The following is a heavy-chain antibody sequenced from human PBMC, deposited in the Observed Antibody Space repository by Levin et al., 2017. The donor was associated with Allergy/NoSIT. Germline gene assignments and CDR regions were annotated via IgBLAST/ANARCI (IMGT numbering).Heavy chain of an antibody. J-gene: IGHJ4*02. D-gene: IGHD6-25*01. CDR1: GFTFSSYA. CDR2: ISGSGGST. V-gene: IGHV3-23*01. Sequence: GESLKISCAASGFTFSSYAMSWVRQAPGKGLEWVSAISGSGGSTYYADSVKGRFTISRDNSKNTLYLQMNSLRAEDTAVYYGAKDNRAAATDYWGQGTLVTVSS. CDR3: AKDNRAAATDY.